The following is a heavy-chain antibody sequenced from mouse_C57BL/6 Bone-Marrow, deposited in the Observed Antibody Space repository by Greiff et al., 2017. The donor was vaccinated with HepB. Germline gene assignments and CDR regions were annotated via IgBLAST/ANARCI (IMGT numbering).Heavy chain of an antibody. CDR3: ARGHYGSPLYFDV. J-gene: IGHJ1*03. CDR2: IHPNSGST. Sequence: QVQLHQPGAELVKPGASVKLSCKASGYTFTSYWMHWVKQRPGQGLEWIGMIHPNSGSTNYNEKFKSKATLTVDKSSSTAYMQLSSLTSEDSAVYYCARGHYGSPLYFDVWGKGTTVTVSS. V-gene: IGHV1-64*01. D-gene: IGHD1-1*01. CDR1: GYTFTSYW.